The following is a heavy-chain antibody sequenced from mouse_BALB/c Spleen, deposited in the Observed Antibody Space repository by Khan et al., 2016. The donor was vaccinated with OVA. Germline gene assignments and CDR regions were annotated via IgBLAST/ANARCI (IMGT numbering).Heavy chain of an antibody. V-gene: IGHV3-2*02. J-gene: IGHJ4*01. CDR1: GYSITSDYA. CDR2: ISSTGST. CDR3: ARSLYYSDSYAMDY. D-gene: IGHD2-13*01. Sequence: EVQLQEPGPGLVKPSQSLSLTCTVTGYSITSDYAWNWIRQFPGNKLEWMGYISSTGSTSYNPSLKSRISITRDTSKNQFFLHLNSVTTEDTATYYCARSLYYSDSYAMDYWGQGTSVTVSS.